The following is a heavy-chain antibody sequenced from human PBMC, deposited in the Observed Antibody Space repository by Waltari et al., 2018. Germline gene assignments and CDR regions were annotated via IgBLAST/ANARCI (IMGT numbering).Heavy chain of an antibody. Sequence: QVQLQESGPGLVKPSETLSLTCTVSGGSISSYYWSWIRQPPGKGLEWIGYIYYSGSTNYNPSLKSRVTISVDTSKNQFSLKLSSVTAADTALYYCARDSSGLYYFDYWGQGTLVTVSS. V-gene: IGHV4-59*01. J-gene: IGHJ4*02. D-gene: IGHD6-19*01. CDR2: IYYSGST. CDR1: GGSISSYY. CDR3: ARDSSGLYYFDY.